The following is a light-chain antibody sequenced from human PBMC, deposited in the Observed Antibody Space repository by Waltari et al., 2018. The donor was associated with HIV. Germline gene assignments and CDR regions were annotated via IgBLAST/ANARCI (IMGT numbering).Light chain of an antibody. Sequence: DTQMTQSPSSLSASIGDRVTITCRASQNVFKFLSWYRQTSGKAPELLISDASRLQSGVPARFRGSGSGTDFVLTVSGLQIEDFATYFCLQTFTTPLTFGPGTKVDIK. CDR3: LQTFTTPLT. CDR1: QNVFKF. V-gene: IGKV1-39*01. J-gene: IGKJ3*01. CDR2: DAS.